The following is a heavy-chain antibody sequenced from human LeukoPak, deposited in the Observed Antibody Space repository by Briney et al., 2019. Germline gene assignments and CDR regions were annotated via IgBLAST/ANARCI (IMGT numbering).Heavy chain of an antibody. Sequence: SSETLSLTCTVSGGSISSYYWSWIRQPPGKGLEWIGYIYYSGSTNYNPSLKSRVTISVDTSKNQFSLKLSSVTAADTAVYYCARESSIAAAGSSGNWFDPWGQGTLVTVSS. J-gene: IGHJ5*02. CDR2: IYYSGST. V-gene: IGHV4-59*01. D-gene: IGHD6-13*01. CDR1: GGSISSYY. CDR3: ARESSIAAAGSSGNWFDP.